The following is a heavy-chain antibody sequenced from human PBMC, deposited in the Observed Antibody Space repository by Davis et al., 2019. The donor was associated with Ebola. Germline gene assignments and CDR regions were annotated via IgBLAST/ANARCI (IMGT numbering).Heavy chain of an antibody. Sequence: PSETLSLTCTVSGGSISSSSYYWGWIRQPPGKGLEWIGSIYYSGSTYYNPSLKSRVTISVDTSKNQFSLKLSSVTAADTAMYYCARGPLGDGYNYVYDYWGQGTLVTVSS. CDR3: ARGPLGDGYNYVYDY. CDR1: GGSISSSSYY. J-gene: IGHJ4*02. D-gene: IGHD5-24*01. V-gene: IGHV4-39*07. CDR2: IYYSGST.